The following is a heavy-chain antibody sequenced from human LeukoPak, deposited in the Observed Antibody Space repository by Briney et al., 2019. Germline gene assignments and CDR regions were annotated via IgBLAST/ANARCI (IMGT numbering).Heavy chain of an antibody. J-gene: IGHJ4*02. CDR3: ASSYDSSGYTIDY. V-gene: IGHV1-69*01. D-gene: IGHD3-22*01. Sequence: SVKVSCKASGGTFISYAISWVRQAPGQGLEWMGGIIPIFGTANYAQNFQGRVTITADESTSTAYMELSSLRSEDTAVYCCASSYDSSGYTIDYWGQGTLVTVSS. CDR1: GGTFISYA. CDR2: IIPIFGTA.